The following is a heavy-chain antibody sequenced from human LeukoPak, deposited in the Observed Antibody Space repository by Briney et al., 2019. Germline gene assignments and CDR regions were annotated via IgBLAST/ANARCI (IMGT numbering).Heavy chain of an antibody. CDR2: INHSGST. V-gene: IGHV4-34*01. CDR1: GGSFSGYY. J-gene: IGHJ6*02. Sequence: PSETLSLTCAVYGGSFSGYYWSWIRQPPGKGLEWIGEINHSGSTNYNPSLKSRVTISVDTSKNQFSLKLSSVTAADTAVYYCARGGGFPYYYYYGMDVWVQGTTVTVSS. D-gene: IGHD2-15*01. CDR3: ARGGGFPYYYYYGMDV.